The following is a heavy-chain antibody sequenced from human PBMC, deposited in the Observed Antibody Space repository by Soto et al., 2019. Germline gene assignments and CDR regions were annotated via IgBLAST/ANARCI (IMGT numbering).Heavy chain of an antibody. V-gene: IGHV3-23*01. Sequence: GGSLRLSCAASGFTFSSYAMSWVRQAPGKGLEWVSAISGSGGSTYYADSGKGRFTISRDNSKNTLYLQMNSLRAEDTAVYYCAKDPDRSGSYYFDYWGQGTLVTVSS. D-gene: IGHD1-26*01. CDR1: GFTFSSYA. J-gene: IGHJ4*02. CDR3: AKDPDRSGSYYFDY. CDR2: ISGSGGST.